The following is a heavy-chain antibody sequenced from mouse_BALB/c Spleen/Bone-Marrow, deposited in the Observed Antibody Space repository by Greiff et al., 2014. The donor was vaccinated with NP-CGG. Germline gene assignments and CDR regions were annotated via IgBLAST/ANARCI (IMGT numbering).Heavy chain of an antibody. CDR2: IDPANGNT. V-gene: IGHV14-3*02. J-gene: IGHJ2*01. CDR3: ASYYYGHYFDY. Sequence: EVQLQESGAELVKPGASVKLSCTASGFNIKDTYMHWVKQRPEQGLEWIGRIDPANGNTKYDPKFQGKATIAEATSSNAAYLQLSSLTSEDTAVYYCASYYYGHYFDYWGQGTTLTVSS. D-gene: IGHD1-1*01. CDR1: GFNIKDTY.